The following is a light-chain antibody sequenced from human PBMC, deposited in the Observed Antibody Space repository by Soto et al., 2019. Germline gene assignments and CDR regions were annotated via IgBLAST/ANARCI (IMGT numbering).Light chain of an antibody. Sequence: GDRVTITCRASQAIDTWLAWYQQKPGKAPKLLIYAASNLQTGVPSRFSGSGSGTDFTLTISSLQPEDFATYYCQQANSFPWPFGQGTKVEIK. V-gene: IGKV1D-12*01. CDR3: QQANSFPWP. CDR1: QAIDTW. J-gene: IGKJ1*01. CDR2: AAS.